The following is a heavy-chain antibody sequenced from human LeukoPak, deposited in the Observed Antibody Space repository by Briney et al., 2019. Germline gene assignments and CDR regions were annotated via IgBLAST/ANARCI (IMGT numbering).Heavy chain of an antibody. V-gene: IGHV4-59*01. CDR1: GGSISSYY. D-gene: IGHD5-12*01. CDR3: ARAGYAALGVDY. J-gene: IGHJ4*02. CDR2: IYCSGST. Sequence: PSETLSLTCTVSGGSISSYYWSWIRQPPGKGLEWIGYIYCSGSTNYNPSLKSRVTISVDTSKNQFSLKLSSVTAADTAVYYCARAGYAALGVDYWGQGTLVTVSS.